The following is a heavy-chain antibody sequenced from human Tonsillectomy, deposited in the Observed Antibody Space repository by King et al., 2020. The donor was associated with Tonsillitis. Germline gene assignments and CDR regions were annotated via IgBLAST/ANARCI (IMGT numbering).Heavy chain of an antibody. CDR1: GFTFNTYT. Sequence: VQLVESGGGLVKPGESLRLSCAPSGFTFNTYTMNWVRQAPGKGLEWVSSISSTSRFVYYTDSLKGRVTISRDNAKSSVYLQMNSLRAEDTAVYYCAREFSPSLVSTDDAFDMWGQGTVFTVSS. CDR3: AREFSPSLVSTDDAFDM. CDR2: ISSTSRFV. D-gene: IGHD3-22*01. V-gene: IGHV3-21*01. J-gene: IGHJ3*02.